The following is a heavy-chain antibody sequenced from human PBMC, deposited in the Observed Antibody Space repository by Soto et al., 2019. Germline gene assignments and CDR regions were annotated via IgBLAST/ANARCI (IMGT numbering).Heavy chain of an antibody. V-gene: IGHV3-9*01. CDR3: ARGRIIVAGGFDP. CDR1: GFAFEEDA. Sequence: SGFAFEEDAMHGGRQAPGKGLEWVSGIRWNSATIGYADSVKGLFTISRDNAKNSLYLQMSSLRTEDTAVYYCARGRIIVAGGFDPWGQGTLVTVSS. CDR2: IRWNSATI. J-gene: IGHJ5*02. D-gene: IGHD6-19*01.